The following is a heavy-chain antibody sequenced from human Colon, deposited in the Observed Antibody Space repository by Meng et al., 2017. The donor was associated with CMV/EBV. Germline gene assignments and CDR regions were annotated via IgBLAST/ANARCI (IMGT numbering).Heavy chain of an antibody. Sequence: GESLKISCAASDFTFVSYDMHWVRQAPGKGLEWVALISYDGSKKEYADSVKGRFTISRDNSKSTVYLQMNRLSGDDTAVYYCAKGLGEIGGSSNVYHSAADSWGQGTRVTVSS. CDR3: AKGLGEIGGSSNVYHSAADS. CDR1: DFTFVSYD. V-gene: IGHV3-30*18. D-gene: IGHD3-16*01. J-gene: IGHJ5*01. CDR2: ISYDGSKK.